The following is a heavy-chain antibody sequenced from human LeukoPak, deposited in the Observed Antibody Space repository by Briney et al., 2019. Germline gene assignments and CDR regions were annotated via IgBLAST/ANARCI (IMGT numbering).Heavy chain of an antibody. D-gene: IGHD3-10*01. CDR2: ISGSNTNI. CDR3: ARDSLIRGVDIDY. V-gene: IGHV3-11*04. J-gene: IGHJ4*02. Sequence: GGSLRLSCAASGFSFSDYYMCWIRQAPGKGLEWVSYISGSNTNIYYADSVRGRFTITRDNAKNSLYLQMNSLRPEDTAMYYCARDSLIRGVDIDYWGQGTLVTVSS. CDR1: GFSFSDYY.